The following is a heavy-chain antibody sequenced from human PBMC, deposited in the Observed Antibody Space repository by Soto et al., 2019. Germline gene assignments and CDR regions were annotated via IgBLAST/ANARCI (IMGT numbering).Heavy chain of an antibody. CDR1: GFTFSSYS. V-gene: IGHV3-48*01. Sequence: GGSLRLSCAASGFTFSSYSMNWVRQAPGKGLEWVSYISSSSSTIYYADSVKGRFTISRDNAKNSLYLQMNSLRAEDTAVYYCAGCSSTSCYGITDAFDIWGQGTMVTVSS. CDR3: AGCSSTSCYGITDAFDI. CDR2: ISSSSSTI. D-gene: IGHD2-2*01. J-gene: IGHJ3*02.